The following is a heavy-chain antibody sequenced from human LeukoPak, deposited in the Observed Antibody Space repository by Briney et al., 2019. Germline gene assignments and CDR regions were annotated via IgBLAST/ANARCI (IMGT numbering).Heavy chain of an antibody. CDR3: ARDRAVGATDY. V-gene: IGHV3-21*01. CDR2: ISSSSSYI. D-gene: IGHD1-26*01. Sequence: GGSLRLSCAASGFTFSSYSMNWVRQAPGKGLEWVSSISSSSSYIYYADSVKGRFTISRDNAKNSLYLRMNSLRAEDTAVYYCARDRAVGATDYWGQGTLVTVSS. J-gene: IGHJ4*02. CDR1: GFTFSSYS.